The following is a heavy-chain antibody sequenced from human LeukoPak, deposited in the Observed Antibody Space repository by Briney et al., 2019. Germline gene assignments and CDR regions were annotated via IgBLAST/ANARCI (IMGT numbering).Heavy chain of an antibody. D-gene: IGHD3-3*01. CDR2: ISGSGGST. J-gene: IGHJ4*02. CDR3: ARARGYDFWSGYYLDY. CDR1: KFNFNSYG. V-gene: IGHV3-23*01. Sequence: GGSLRLSCATSKFNFNSYGLTWVRQAPGKGLEWVSSISGSGGSTQYAASVQGRFTISRDNSKNTLYLQMNSLRAEDTAVYYCARARGYDFWSGYYLDYWGQGTLVTVSS.